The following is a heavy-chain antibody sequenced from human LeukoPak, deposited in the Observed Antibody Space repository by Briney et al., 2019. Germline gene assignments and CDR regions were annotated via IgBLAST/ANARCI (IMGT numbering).Heavy chain of an antibody. CDR1: GFTFSSYE. J-gene: IGHJ4*02. CDR3: ARDGIQGNDY. CDR2: ISSSGSTI. Sequence: GGSLRLSCAASGFTFSSYEMKWVRQAPGKGLEWVSYISSSGSTIYYADSVKGRFTISRDNAKNSLYLQMNSLRAEDTAVYYCARDGIQGNDYWGQGTLVTVSS. V-gene: IGHV3-48*03. D-gene: IGHD5-18*01.